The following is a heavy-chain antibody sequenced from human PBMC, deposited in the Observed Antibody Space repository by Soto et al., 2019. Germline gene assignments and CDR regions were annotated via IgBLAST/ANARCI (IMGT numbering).Heavy chain of an antibody. V-gene: IGHV1-18*01. D-gene: IGHD3-22*01. CDR1: GYTFTSYG. CDR2: ISAYNGNT. J-gene: IGHJ5*02. Sequence: SVEVSFRASGYTFTSYGISWVRQAPGQGLEWMGWISAYNGNTNYAQKLQGRVTMTTDTSTSTAYMELRSLRSDDTAVYYCARNREVVVTSGWFDPWGQGALVTVSS. CDR3: ARNREVVVTSGWFDP.